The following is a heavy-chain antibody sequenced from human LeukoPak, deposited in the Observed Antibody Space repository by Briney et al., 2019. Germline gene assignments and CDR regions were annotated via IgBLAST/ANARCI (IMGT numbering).Heavy chain of an antibody. CDR2: INPHSGDT. J-gene: IGHJ6*03. CDR3: ARGGYYDSSGYYVDDYYYYYMDV. V-gene: IGHV1-2*02. D-gene: IGHD3-22*01. CDR1: GDTFIGYY. Sequence: ASVKVSCKASGDTFIGYYMHWVRQAPGQGLEWMGWINPHSGDTNYAQKFQGRVTMTRDTSISTAYMELRRLRSDDTAVYYCARGGYYDSSGYYVDDYYYYYMDVWGKGTTVTVSS.